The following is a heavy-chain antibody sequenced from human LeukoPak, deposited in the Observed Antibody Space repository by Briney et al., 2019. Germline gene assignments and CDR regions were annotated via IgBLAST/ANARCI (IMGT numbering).Heavy chain of an antibody. J-gene: IGHJ4*02. CDR3: AKVLVRGGFSDY. V-gene: IGHV3-23*01. CDR1: GFTFSSYA. Sequence: GGPLRLSCAASGFTFSSYAMSWVRQAPGKGLEWVSAISGSGGSTYYADSVKGRFTISRDNSKNTLYLQMNSLRAEDTAVYYCAKVLVRGGFSDYWGQGTLVTVSS. CDR2: ISGSGGST. D-gene: IGHD2-15*01.